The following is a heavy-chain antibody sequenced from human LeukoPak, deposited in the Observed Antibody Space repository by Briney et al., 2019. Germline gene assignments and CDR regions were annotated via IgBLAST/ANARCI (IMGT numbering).Heavy chain of an antibody. Sequence: PGGSLRLSCATSGFTFSTYWMTWLRQAPGMGREGVASVRADGSANFYVDSVKGRFTISRDNAKNSLYLQLNSLRAEDTAVYYCARFILYHGAFDIWGQGTMVTVSS. CDR1: GFTFSTYW. CDR3: ARFILYHGAFDI. V-gene: IGHV3-7*01. CDR2: VRADGSAN. D-gene: IGHD2-8*01. J-gene: IGHJ3*02.